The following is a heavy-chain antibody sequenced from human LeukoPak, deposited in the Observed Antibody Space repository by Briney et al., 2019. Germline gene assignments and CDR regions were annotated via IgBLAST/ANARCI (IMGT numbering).Heavy chain of an antibody. CDR1: GFTFSSYA. Sequence: GGSLRLSCAASGFTFSSYAMSWVRQAPGKGLEWVSAISGSGGSTYYADSVKGRFTISRDNSKNTLYLQMNSLRAEDMAVYYCAKYCSSTSCYGGDYWGQGTLVTVSS. D-gene: IGHD2-2*01. V-gene: IGHV3-23*01. J-gene: IGHJ4*02. CDR3: AKYCSSTSCYGGDY. CDR2: ISGSGGST.